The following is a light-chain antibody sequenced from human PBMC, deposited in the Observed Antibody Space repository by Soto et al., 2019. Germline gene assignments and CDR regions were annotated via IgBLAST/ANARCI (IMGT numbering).Light chain of an antibody. J-gene: IGKJ2*01. V-gene: IGKV1-39*01. Sequence: DIQMTQSTYSLSGSVGDSVTITCRASQNIRTYLNWYQQKPGRAPKLLIHSASALPSGVPSRFSGSGSGTEFTLTMSGLQPEDFATYYCQQGHSTPYTFGQGTKVDIK. CDR1: QNIRTY. CDR2: SAS. CDR3: QQGHSTPYT.